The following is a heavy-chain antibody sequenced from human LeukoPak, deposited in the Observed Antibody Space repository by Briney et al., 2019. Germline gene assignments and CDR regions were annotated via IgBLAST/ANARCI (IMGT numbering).Heavy chain of an antibody. CDR2: NNHSGST. Sequence: SETLSLTCAVYVGSFSGYYWSWIRQPPGKGLEWLGENNHSGSTNYNPSLKSRVTISVDTSKNQFSLKLSSVTAADTAVYYCARGRRYYYGSGSYYEWDYWGQGTLVTVSS. D-gene: IGHD3-10*01. V-gene: IGHV4-34*01. CDR3: ARGRRYYYGSGSYYEWDY. J-gene: IGHJ4*02. CDR1: VGSFSGYY.